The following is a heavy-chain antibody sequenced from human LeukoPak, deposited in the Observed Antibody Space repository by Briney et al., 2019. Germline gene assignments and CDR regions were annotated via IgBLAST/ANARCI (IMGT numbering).Heavy chain of an antibody. D-gene: IGHD6-19*01. CDR3: AREEVAGTRSWFDP. CDR2: IYTSGST. V-gene: IGHV4-4*07. Sequence: ETLSLTCTVSGGSISSYYWSWIRQPAGKGLEWIGRIYTSGSTNYNPSLKSRVTMSVDTSKNQFSLKLSSVTAADTAVYYCAREEVAGTRSWFDPWGQGTLVTVSS. CDR1: GGSISSYY. J-gene: IGHJ5*02.